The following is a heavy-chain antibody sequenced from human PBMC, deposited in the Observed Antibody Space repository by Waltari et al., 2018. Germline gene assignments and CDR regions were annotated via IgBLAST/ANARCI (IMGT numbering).Heavy chain of an antibody. CDR1: GFTFSSSW. J-gene: IGHJ4*01. D-gene: IGHD3-10*02. CDR2: NKREGGGP. V-gene: IGHV3-74*01. CDR3: GKREGSFSIVRGIEQ. Sequence: EVQLVESGGGLVQPGGSLRLSCAASGFTFSSSWLPWVRQTPGKGLGWVSRNKREGGGPGYADSGKGRITNPQSNGKKTADLQINSLRGEDTALYYCGKREGSFSIVRGIEQWGQGTPVTGSS.